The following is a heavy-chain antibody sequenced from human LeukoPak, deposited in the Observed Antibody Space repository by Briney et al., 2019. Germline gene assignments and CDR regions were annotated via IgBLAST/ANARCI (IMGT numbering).Heavy chain of an antibody. J-gene: IGHJ4*02. CDR1: GFTFSTYY. V-gene: IGHV3-21*01. CDR3: ASGFSSSPYFDY. D-gene: IGHD6-6*01. Sequence: PGGSLRLSCAASGFTFSTYYMNWVRQAPGKGLEWVSFITGSSSYIYYIDSVKGRFTISRDNAKNPLFLQMNSLRDEDTAVYYCASGFSSSPYFDYWGQGTLVTVSS. CDR2: ITGSSSYI.